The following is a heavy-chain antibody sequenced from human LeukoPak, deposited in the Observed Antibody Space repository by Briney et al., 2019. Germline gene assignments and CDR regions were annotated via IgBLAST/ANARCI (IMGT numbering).Heavy chain of an antibody. V-gene: IGHV3-7*03. D-gene: IGHD3-22*01. CDR2: IKQDGSEK. J-gene: IGHJ4*02. CDR3: ARSPLTASRSGYRPGDYFDY. CDR1: GFTFSSYW. Sequence: PGGSLRLSCAASGFTFSSYWMSWVRQAPGKGLEWVANIKQDGSEKYYVDSVKGRFTISRDNAKNSLYLQMNSLRSEDTALYYCARSPLTASRSGYRPGDYFDYWGQGTLVTVSS.